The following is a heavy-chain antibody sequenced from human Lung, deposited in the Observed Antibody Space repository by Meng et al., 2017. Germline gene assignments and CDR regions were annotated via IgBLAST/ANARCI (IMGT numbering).Heavy chain of an antibody. CDR3: ARDEDISAAGKLFGDY. CDR2: IDPNNDHT. D-gene: IGHD6-13*01. V-gene: IGHV1-2*06. Sequence: HVQRGQVWPEVKKPGAAVKLSCKPSGYTFAAYWIHWLRQAPGQGLEWMGRIDPNNDHTQYAQNFQGRVTMTSDTSISTVYMELNGLRSDDTAVYYCARDEDISAAGKLFGDYWGQGTLVTVSS. J-gene: IGHJ4*02. CDR1: GYTFAAYW.